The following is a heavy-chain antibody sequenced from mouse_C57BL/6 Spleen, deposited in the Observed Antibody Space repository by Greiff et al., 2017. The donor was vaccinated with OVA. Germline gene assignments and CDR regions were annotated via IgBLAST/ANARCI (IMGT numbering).Heavy chain of an antibody. CDR3: VRHSGYYEYFDV. D-gene: IGHD2-3*01. V-gene: IGHV10-1*01. CDR2: IRSKSNNYAT. Sequence: EVHLVESGGGLVQPKGSLKLSCAASGFSFNTYAMNWVRQAPGKGLEWVARIRSKSNNYATYYADSVKDRFTISRDDSESMLYLQMNNLKTEDTAMYYCVRHSGYYEYFDVWGTGTTVTVSS. CDR1: GFSFNTYA. J-gene: IGHJ1*03.